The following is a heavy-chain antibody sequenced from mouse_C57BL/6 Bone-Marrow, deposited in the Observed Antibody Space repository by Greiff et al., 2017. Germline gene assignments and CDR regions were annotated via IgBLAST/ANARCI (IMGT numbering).Heavy chain of an antibody. D-gene: IGHD1-1*01. Sequence: QVQLQQPGAELVKPGASVKLSCKASGYTFTSYWMHWVKQRPGQGLEWIGMFHPNSGSTNYNEKFKSKATLTVDKSSSTDYMQLSSLTSEDSAVYDYARESYCYGSYYFDYWGQGTTLTVSS. J-gene: IGHJ2*01. CDR1: GYTFTSYW. CDR3: ARESYCYGSYYFDY. V-gene: IGHV1-64*01. CDR2: FHPNSGST.